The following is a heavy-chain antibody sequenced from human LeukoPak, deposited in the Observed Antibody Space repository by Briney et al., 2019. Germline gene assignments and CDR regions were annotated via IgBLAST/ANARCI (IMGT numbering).Heavy chain of an antibody. CDR3: ARDLRYCSSTSCLLGY. CDR1: GGTFTSYA. Sequence: WASVKVSCKASGGTFTSYAISWVRQAPGQGLEWMGGIIPIFGTANYAQKFQGRVTITADESTSTAYMELSSLRSEDTAVYYCARDLRYCSSTSCLLGYWGQGTLVTVSS. CDR2: IIPIFGTA. D-gene: IGHD2-2*01. V-gene: IGHV1-69*13. J-gene: IGHJ4*02.